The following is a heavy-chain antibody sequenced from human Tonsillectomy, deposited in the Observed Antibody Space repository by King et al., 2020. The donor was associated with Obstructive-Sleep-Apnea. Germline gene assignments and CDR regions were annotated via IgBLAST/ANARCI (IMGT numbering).Heavy chain of an antibody. CDR2: IYSGGTT. J-gene: IGHJ2*01. Sequence: VQLVESGGGLVQPGGSLRLSCAASGFTVSSNYMSWVRQAPGKGLEWVSVIYSGGTTYYADSVKGRFTISRDISNNTLYLQMNSLRAEDTAVYYCARAPFIWTDYKQSWYFDLWGRGTLVTVSS. CDR3: ARAPFIWTDYKQSWYFDL. D-gene: IGHD3/OR15-3a*01. V-gene: IGHV3-66*01. CDR1: GFTVSSNY.